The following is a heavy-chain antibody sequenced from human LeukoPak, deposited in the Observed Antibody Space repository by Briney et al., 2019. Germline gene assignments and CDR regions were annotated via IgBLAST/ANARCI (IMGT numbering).Heavy chain of an antibody. CDR3: ARDPPYYYDSSGYKNFDY. CDR2: IIPIFGTA. D-gene: IGHD3-22*01. Sequence: SVKVSCKASGGTFSSYAISWVRQAPGQGLEWMGGIIPIFGTANYAQKFQGRVTITADKSTSTAYMELSSLRSEDTAVYYCARDPPYYYDSSGYKNFDYWGQGTLVTVSS. J-gene: IGHJ4*02. CDR1: GGTFSSYA. V-gene: IGHV1-69*06.